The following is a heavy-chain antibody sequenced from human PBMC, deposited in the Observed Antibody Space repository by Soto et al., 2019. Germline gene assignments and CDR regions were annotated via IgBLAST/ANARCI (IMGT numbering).Heavy chain of an antibody. CDR1: GGSISSSNW. V-gene: IGHV4-4*02. Sequence: SETLSLTCAVSGGSISSSNWWSWVRQPPGKGLEWIGEIYHSGSTNYNPSLKSRVTISVDKSKNQFSLKLSSVTAADTAVYYCPRDGPDYGAYVYWGQGTLVTVSS. CDR2: IYHSGST. CDR3: PRDGPDYGAYVY. J-gene: IGHJ4*02. D-gene: IGHD4-17*01.